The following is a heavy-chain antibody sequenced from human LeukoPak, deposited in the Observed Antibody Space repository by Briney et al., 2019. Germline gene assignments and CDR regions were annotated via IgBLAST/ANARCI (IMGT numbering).Heavy chain of an antibody. Sequence: ASVKVSCKASGYTFTSYGISWVRQAPGQGLEWMGWISAYNGNTNYAQKLQGRVTMTTDTSTSTAYMELRSLRSDDTAVYYCARGRYSGYESHYFDYWGQGTLVTVSS. CDR3: ARGRYSGYESHYFDY. J-gene: IGHJ4*02. CDR1: GYTFTSYG. CDR2: ISAYNGNT. V-gene: IGHV1-18*01. D-gene: IGHD5-12*01.